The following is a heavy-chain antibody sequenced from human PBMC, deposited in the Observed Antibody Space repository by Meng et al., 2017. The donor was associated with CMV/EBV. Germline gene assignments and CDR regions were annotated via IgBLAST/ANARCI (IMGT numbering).Heavy chain of an antibody. CDR2: IYTSGST. J-gene: IGHJ4*02. V-gene: IGHV4-4*07. Sequence: QGQLQASGPGLVTPSEPLSLTCTLSGGSISSYYWSWIRRPAGKGLEWIGRIYTSGSTNYNPSLKSRVTMSVDTSKNQFSLKLSSVTAADTAVYYCARVLRWNGVIDYWGQGTLVTVSS. CDR1: GGSISSYY. CDR3: ARVLRWNGVIDY. D-gene: IGHD4-23*01.